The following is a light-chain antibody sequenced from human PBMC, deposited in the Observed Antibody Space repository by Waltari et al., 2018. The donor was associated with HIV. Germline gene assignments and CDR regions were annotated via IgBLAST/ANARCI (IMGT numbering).Light chain of an antibody. Sequence: QSVLTQSPSVSGTPGQRVIIFCSGSTSNIGDNSANWYQQLPGTAPKLLIHSTNQRPSGVPDRFSGSKSGTSASLAINGLQSEDEAVYFCASWDDSRTGLYVFGTGTKVTVL. J-gene: IGLJ1*01. V-gene: IGLV1-44*01. CDR1: TSNIGDNS. CDR3: ASWDDSRTGLYV. CDR2: STN.